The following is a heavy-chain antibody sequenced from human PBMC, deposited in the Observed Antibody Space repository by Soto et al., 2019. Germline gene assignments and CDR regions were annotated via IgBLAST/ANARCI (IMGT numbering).Heavy chain of an antibody. CDR2: ISNDGNTR. D-gene: IGHD5-12*01. V-gene: IGHV3-30*04. Sequence: QVQLVESGGGVGQPGRSLRLSCAASGFTFTNYAMHWVRQAPGKGLEWVAVISNDGNTRYYAESVKGRFSISRDNLNNTLDVQVNTPKIEDTAVYYCAASRTSASGSPIAYWGQGTLVTVSS. CDR1: GFTFTNYA. J-gene: IGHJ4*02. CDR3: AASRTSASGSPIAY.